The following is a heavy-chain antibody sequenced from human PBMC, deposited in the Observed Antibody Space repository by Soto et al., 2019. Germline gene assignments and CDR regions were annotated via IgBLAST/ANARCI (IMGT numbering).Heavy chain of an antibody. D-gene: IGHD3-3*01. J-gene: IGHJ4*02. CDR2: ISYDGSNK. CDR1: GFTFSSYA. Sequence: TGGSLRLSCAASGFTFSSYAMHWVRQAPGKGLEWVAVISYDGSNKYYADSVKGRFTISRDNSKNTLYLQMNSLRAEDTAVYYCARDTLRFLEWLFRYWGQGTLVTVSS. V-gene: IGHV3-30-3*01. CDR3: ARDTLRFLEWLFRY.